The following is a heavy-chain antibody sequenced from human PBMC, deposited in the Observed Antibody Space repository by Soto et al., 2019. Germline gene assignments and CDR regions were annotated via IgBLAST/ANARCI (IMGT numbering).Heavy chain of an antibody. J-gene: IGHJ3*02. D-gene: IGHD3-10*01. Sequence: ASVKVSCKASGYTFTSYGLSWVRQAPGQGLEWMGWISAYNGNTNYAQKLQGRVTMTTETSTSTAYMELRSLRSDDTAVYYCAVPSFMVRGVIMIGYHDAFDIWGQGTMVTVSS. CDR1: GYTFTSYG. CDR2: ISAYNGNT. CDR3: AVPSFMVRGVIMIGYHDAFDI. V-gene: IGHV1-18*01.